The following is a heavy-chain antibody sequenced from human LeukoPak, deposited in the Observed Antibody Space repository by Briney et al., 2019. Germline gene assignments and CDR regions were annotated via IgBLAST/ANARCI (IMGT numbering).Heavy chain of an antibody. CDR2: IYYSGST. V-gene: IGHV4-39*07. CDR3: ARTPQLEMATKTRAGYFDY. D-gene: IGHD5-24*01. Sequence: PSETLSLTCTVSGGSISGSSYYWGWIRQPPGQGLEWFGSIYYSGSTYYNPSLKSRVTISVDTSKNQFSLKLSSVTAADTAVYYCARTPQLEMATKTRAGYFDYWGQGTLVTVSS. J-gene: IGHJ4*02. CDR1: GGSISGSSYY.